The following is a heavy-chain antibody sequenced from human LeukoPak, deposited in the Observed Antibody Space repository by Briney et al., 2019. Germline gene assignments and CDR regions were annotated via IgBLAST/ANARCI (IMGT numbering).Heavy chain of an antibody. D-gene: IGHD6-13*01. CDR3: ARHSSSHDWFDP. J-gene: IGHJ5*02. V-gene: IGHV1-69*05. Sequence: SVKVSCKAYGGTFSSYAISWVRQAPGQGLEWMGGIIPIFGTANYAQKFQGRVTITTDESTSTAYMELSSLRSEDTAVYYCARHSSSHDWFDPWGQGTLVTVSS. CDR1: GGTFSSYA. CDR2: IIPIFGTA.